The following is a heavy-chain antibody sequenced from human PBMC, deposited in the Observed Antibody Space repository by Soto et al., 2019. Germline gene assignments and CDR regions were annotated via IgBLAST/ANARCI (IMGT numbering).Heavy chain of an antibody. V-gene: IGHV4-30-4*01. CDR3: ARAGDGYNPAFFHY. Sequence: PSETLSLTCTVSGGSISSGDYYWNWIRQPPGKGLEWIGYIYYSGSTYYNPSLKSRVTISVDTSKNQFSLKLSSVTAADTAVYYCARAGDGYNPAFFHYWGQGTLVTVSS. CDR1: GGSISSGDYY. CDR2: IYYSGST. D-gene: IGHD5-12*01. J-gene: IGHJ4*02.